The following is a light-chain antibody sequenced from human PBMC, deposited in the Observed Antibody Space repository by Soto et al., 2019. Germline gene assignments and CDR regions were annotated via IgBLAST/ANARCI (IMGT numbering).Light chain of an antibody. Sequence: EIVLTQSPGTLSLSPGERATLSCRASQSVSSSYLAWYQQKPGQAPRLLIYGASSRATGIPDRFSGSGSGTEFTLTISGLQPDDFATYYCQQYNSYSPITFGQGTRLEIK. V-gene: IGKV3-20*01. CDR1: QSVSSSY. CDR2: GAS. CDR3: QQYNSYSPIT. J-gene: IGKJ5*01.